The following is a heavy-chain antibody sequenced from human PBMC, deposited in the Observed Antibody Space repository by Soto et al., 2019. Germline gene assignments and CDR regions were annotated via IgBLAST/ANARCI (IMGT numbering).Heavy chain of an antibody. CDR1: GFTFSSYA. Sequence: PGGSLRLSCAASGFTFSSYAMSWVRQAPGKGLEWVSAISGSGGSTYYADSVKGRFTISRDNSKNTLYLQMNSLRAEDTAVYYCAKGIARLGGFWSGYSYYYYGMDVWGQGTTVTVSS. D-gene: IGHD3-3*01. J-gene: IGHJ6*02. CDR2: ISGSGGST. CDR3: AKGIARLGGFWSGYSYYYYGMDV. V-gene: IGHV3-23*01.